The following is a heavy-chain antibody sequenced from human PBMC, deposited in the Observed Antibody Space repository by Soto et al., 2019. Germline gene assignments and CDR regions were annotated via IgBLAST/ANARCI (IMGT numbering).Heavy chain of an antibody. Sequence: SETLSLTCTVSGDSMATGGHYYNWIRQVPGKGLEWIGYVYYSGATHYTPSLRARATISRDTSKNQFSLRLISVTAADTALYDCARDKDLQPTVWGFWGQGIQVTVS. CDR2: VYYSGAT. J-gene: IGHJ4*02. CDR3: ARDKDLQPTVWGF. V-gene: IGHV4-31*03. CDR1: GDSMATGGHY. D-gene: IGHD3-16*01.